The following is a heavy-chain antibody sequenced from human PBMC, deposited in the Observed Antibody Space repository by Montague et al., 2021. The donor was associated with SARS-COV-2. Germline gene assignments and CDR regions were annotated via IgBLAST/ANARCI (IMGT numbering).Heavy chain of an antibody. J-gene: IGHJ6*02. CDR3: ARSRGNLQWPFYYYYGMDV. CDR1: GDSISNGNW. Sequence: SETLSLTCAVSGDSISNGNWWSWVRQPPGKGLEWIGEIYHSGSTNYNPSLKSRVTISVDKSKTQFSLKLSSVTAADTAVYYCARSRGNLQWPFYYYYGMDVWGQGTTVTVSS. V-gene: IGHV4-4*02. D-gene: IGHD6-19*01. CDR2: IYHSGST.